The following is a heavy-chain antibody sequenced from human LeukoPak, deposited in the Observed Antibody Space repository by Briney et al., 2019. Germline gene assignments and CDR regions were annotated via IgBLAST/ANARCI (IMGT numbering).Heavy chain of an antibody. D-gene: IGHD3-22*01. V-gene: IGHV4-30-4*07. Sequence: SETLSLTCAVSGGSISSGGYSWSWIRQPPGKGLEWIGYIYYSESTYYNPSLKSRVTISVDTSKNQFSLKLSSVTAADTAVYYCARESDYYDSGGYYDYWGQGTLVTVSS. CDR3: ARESDYYDSGGYYDY. J-gene: IGHJ4*02. CDR1: GGSISSGGYS. CDR2: IYYSEST.